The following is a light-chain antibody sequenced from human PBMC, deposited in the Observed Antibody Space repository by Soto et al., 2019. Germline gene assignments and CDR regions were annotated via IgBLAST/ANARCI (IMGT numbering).Light chain of an antibody. CDR1: QVISTS. J-gene: IGKJ5*01. Sequence: TQSPSFLSPSIGESVTITCRASQVISTSLSWYQQKPGQAPRLLIYGASTRATGIPARFSGSGSGTEFTLTISSLQSEDFAVYYCQQYNNWPPITFGQGTRLEIK. CDR2: GAS. V-gene: IGKV3-15*01. CDR3: QQYNNWPPIT.